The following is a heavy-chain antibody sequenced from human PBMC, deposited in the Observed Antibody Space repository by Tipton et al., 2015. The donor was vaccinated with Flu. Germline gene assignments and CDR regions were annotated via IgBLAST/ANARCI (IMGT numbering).Heavy chain of an antibody. V-gene: IGHV4-39*07. J-gene: IGHJ4*02. CDR2: TFHSGNT. Sequence: GLVKPSETLSLTCGVSGDSIRSSNYYWGWIRQPPGKGLEWIGNTFHSGNTYLNPSLKSRVTISIDTSRNQFSLKVSSVTAADTAVYYCARGDSSAYYYDYWGEGNLVTVS. CDR1: GDSIRSSNYY. D-gene: IGHD3-22*01. CDR3: ARGDSSAYYYDY.